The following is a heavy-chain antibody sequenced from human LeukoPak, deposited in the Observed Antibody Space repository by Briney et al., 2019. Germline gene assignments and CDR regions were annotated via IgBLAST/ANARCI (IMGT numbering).Heavy chain of an antibody. Sequence: SETLSLTCTVSGGSISSYYWSWIRQPAGKGLEWIGRIYTSGSTNYNPSLKSRVTMSVDTSKNQFSLKLSSVTAADTAVYYCARAEMATIHYYYYMDVWGKGTTVTISS. V-gene: IGHV4-4*07. J-gene: IGHJ6*03. CDR3: ARAEMATIHYYYYMDV. CDR1: GGSISSYY. D-gene: IGHD5-24*01. CDR2: IYTSGST.